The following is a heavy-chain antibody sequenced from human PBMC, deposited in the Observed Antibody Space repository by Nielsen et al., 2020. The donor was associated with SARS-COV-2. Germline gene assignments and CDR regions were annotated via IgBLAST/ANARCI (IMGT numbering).Heavy chain of an antibody. J-gene: IGHJ3*02. CDR3: ARESVTSTDAFDI. D-gene: IGHD6-19*01. CDR2: INWNGGST. Sequence: GESLKISCAASGFTFDDYGMSWVRQAPGKGLEWVSGINWNGGSTGYADSVKGRFTISRDNAKNSLYLQMNSLRAEDTAVYYCARESVTSTDAFDIWGQGTVVTVSS. CDR1: GFTFDDYG. V-gene: IGHV3-20*04.